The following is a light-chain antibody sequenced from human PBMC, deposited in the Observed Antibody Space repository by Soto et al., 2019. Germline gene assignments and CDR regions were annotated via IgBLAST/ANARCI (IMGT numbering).Light chain of an antibody. V-gene: IGLV2-14*01. CDR2: EVS. CDR1: SNDVGSYNY. Sequence: QSALTQPASVSGSPGQSVTISCTGTSNDVGSYNYVSWHQQHPGKAPKLIIFEVSTRPSGVSDRFSGSRSGNTASLTISGLQPDDEADYYCSSYTTSTTPYVLFGGGTQLTVL. CDR3: SSYTTSTTPYVL. J-gene: IGLJ2*01.